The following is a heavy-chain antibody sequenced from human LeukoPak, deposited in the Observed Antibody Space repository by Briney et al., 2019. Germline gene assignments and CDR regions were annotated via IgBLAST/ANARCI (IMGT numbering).Heavy chain of an antibody. Sequence: QPGGSLRLSCVGSGFTLRDYHMDWVRQAPGMGLEWVGRTRSKVRKYATEYAASVKGRFTISRDESENSVFLHLSSLTVEDTALYYCARDGAEGDDSAFDVWGQGTMVTVSS. CDR3: ARDGAEGDDSAFDV. J-gene: IGHJ3*01. CDR1: GFTLRDYH. D-gene: IGHD3-22*01. CDR2: TRSKVRKYAT. V-gene: IGHV3-72*01.